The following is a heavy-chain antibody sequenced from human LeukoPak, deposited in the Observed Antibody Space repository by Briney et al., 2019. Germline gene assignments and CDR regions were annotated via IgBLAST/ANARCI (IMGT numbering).Heavy chain of an antibody. D-gene: IGHD3-10*01. Sequence: SETLSLTCTVSGGSISSSSYYWGWIRQPPGKGLEWIGSIYYSGSTYYNPSLKSRVTISVDTSKNQFSLKLSSVTAADTAVYYCARGITMVRPFDYWGQGTLVTVSS. V-gene: IGHV4-39*07. CDR1: GGSISSSSYY. CDR2: IYYSGST. J-gene: IGHJ4*02. CDR3: ARGITMVRPFDY.